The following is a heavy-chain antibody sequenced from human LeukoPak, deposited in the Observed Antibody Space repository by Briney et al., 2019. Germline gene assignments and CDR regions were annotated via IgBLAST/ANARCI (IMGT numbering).Heavy chain of an antibody. D-gene: IGHD3-10*01. J-gene: IGHJ4*02. CDR2: INHSGST. Sequence: SETLSLTCAVYGGSFSGYYWSWIRQSPGKGLEWIGEINHSGSTNYNPSLKSRVSISVDTSKNQFYLKMRSVTAADTAVYYCARNSRYYGLGMWGQGTLVTVSS. CDR1: GGSFSGYY. V-gene: IGHV4-34*01. CDR3: ARNSRYYGLGM.